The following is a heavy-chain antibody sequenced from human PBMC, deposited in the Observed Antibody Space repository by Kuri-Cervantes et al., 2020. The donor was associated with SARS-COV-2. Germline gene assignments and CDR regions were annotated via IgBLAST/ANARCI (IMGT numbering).Heavy chain of an antibody. V-gene: IGHV3-48*01. CDR2: ISSSSSTI. CDR1: GFTFSSYS. CDR3: VKGWFGGVIGYFDH. J-gene: IGHJ4*02. Sequence: GESLKISCAASGFTFSSYSMKWVRQAPGKGLEWVSYISSSSSTIYYADSVKGRFTISRDDSRNTVDLQMNSLRAEDTATYYCVKGWFGGVIGYFDHWGQGTLVTVSS. D-gene: IGHD3-16*02.